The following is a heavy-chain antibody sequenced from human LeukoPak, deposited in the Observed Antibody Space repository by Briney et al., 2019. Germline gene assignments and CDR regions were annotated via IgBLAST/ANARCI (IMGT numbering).Heavy chain of an antibody. V-gene: IGHV3-48*03. J-gene: IGHJ3*01. CDR2: TSVSGSSI. D-gene: IGHD3-22*01. CDR1: GFTFTDYE. Sequence: PGGSLRLSCAASGFTFTDYEMNWVRQPPGKGLEWVSYTSVSGSSIKYADAVKGRFTISRDNAKDSLFLHMNSLRGEDTAVYYCASLSAMESSGSAFALWGQGTMVTVSS. CDR3: ASLSAMESSGSAFAL.